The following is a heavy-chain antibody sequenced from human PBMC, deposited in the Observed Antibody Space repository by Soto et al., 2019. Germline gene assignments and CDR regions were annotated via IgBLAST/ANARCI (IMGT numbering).Heavy chain of an antibody. CDR3: ARDGIDYGEAGDAFVI. V-gene: IGHV3-48*01. CDR1: GFTFSSYS. D-gene: IGHD4-17*01. Sequence: PGGSLRLSCAASGFTFSSYSMNWVRQAPGKGLEWVSYISSSSSTIYYADSVKGRFTISRDNAKNSLYLQMNSLRAEDTAVYYCARDGIDYGEAGDAFVIWGQGTMVTVSS. J-gene: IGHJ3*02. CDR2: ISSSSSTI.